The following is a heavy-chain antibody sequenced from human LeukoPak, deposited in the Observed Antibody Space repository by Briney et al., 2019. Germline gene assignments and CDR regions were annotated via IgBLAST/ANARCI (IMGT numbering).Heavy chain of an antibody. CDR2: ISGSGGST. D-gene: IGHD4-17*01. CDR1: GFTFSSYG. V-gene: IGHV3-23*01. J-gene: IGHJ4*02. Sequence: GGSLRLSCAASGFTFSSYGMRWVRQAPGKGLEWVSAISGSGGSTYYADSVRGRFTISRDNSKKTVYLQMNSLKAEDTAVYYCAKEGRYGDYFDYWGQGTLVTVSS. CDR3: AKEGRYGDYFDY.